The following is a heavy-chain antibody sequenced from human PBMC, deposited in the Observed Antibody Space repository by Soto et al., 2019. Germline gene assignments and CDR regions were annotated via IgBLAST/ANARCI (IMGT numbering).Heavy chain of an antibody. CDR1: VDPDTNYV. CDR3: EAEMTFGKLSVV. V-gene: IGHV1-69*13. Sequence: SVKVSCKASVDPDTNYVISCVRQAPGQVLEWMGGIFPKFGTTYSAQKLQDRLTITADESTSTVYMQLSSLRLDDTAVYYCEAEMTFGKLSVVWGQGTTVTVSS. J-gene: IGHJ6*02. CDR2: IFPKFGTT. D-gene: IGHD3-16*02.